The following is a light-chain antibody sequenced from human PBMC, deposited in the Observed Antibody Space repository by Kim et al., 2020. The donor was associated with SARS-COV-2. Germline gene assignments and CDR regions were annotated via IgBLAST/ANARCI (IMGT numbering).Light chain of an antibody. Sequence: PGTLSLSPGERATLSCRASQSVSSIYLAWYQQKPGQAPRLLVYGASSRSTGIPDRFSGSGSGTDFTLTISRLEPEDFAVYYCQQYGTSPFTF. CDR2: GAS. V-gene: IGKV3-20*01. J-gene: IGKJ3*01. CDR3: QQYGTSPFT. CDR1: QSVSSIY.